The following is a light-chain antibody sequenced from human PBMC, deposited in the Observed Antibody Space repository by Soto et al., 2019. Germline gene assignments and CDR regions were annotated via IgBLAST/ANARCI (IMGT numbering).Light chain of an antibody. Sequence: EIVMTQSPATLSVSRGERATRCCRASQSVSSNLAWYQQKPGQAPRLLIYGVSTRDTGVPDRFSGSASGTEFTLTISSLQSEDFAVYYCQQYNNWPRTFGQGTRLEIK. CDR1: QSVSSN. CDR2: GVS. V-gene: IGKV3-15*01. CDR3: QQYNNWPRT. J-gene: IGKJ5*01.